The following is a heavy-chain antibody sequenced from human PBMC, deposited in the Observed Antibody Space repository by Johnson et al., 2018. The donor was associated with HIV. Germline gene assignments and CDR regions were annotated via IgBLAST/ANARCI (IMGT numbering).Heavy chain of an antibody. CDR3: ARGVPFGVVRLGYRAFDI. V-gene: IGHV3-7*02. CDR1: GFTFSSYW. CDR2: IKQDGSEK. D-gene: IGHD3-3*01. Sequence: VQLVESGGGVVQPGRSLRLSCAASGFTFSSYWMSWVRQAPGKGLEWVANIKQDGSEKYYVDSVKGRFTISRDNAKNSLYLQMNSLRAEDTAVYYCARGVPFGVVRLGYRAFDIWGQGTMVTVSS. J-gene: IGHJ3*02.